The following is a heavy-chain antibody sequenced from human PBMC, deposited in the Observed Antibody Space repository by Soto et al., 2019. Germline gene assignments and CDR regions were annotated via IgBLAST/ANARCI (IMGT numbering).Heavy chain of an antibody. CDR1: GGSISSCGYY. D-gene: IGHD2-15*01. CDR3: ARDYCSGGSCFDY. V-gene: IGHV4-31*03. CDR2: FYYSGST. Sequence: SETLSLTCTVSGGSISSCGYYWIWMRPHQGKGRVGIGYFYYSGSTYYNPSLKSRVTISVDTSKNQFSLKLSCVTAADTAVYYCARDYCSGGSCFDYWGQGTLVTVSS. J-gene: IGHJ4*02.